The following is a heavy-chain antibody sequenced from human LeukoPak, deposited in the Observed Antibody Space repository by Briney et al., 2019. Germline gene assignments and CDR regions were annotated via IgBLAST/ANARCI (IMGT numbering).Heavy chain of an antibody. CDR3: ARGRSRLYYYDSSGYYYFDY. D-gene: IGHD3-22*01. J-gene: IGHJ4*02. CDR2: IIPIFGTA. V-gene: IGHV1-69*13. CDR1: GGTFSSYA. Sequence: ASVKVSCKASGGTFSSYAISWVRQAPGQGLEWMGGIIPIFGTANYAQKFQGRVTITADESTSTAYMELSSLRSEDTAVYYCARGRSRLYYYDSSGYYYFDYWGQGTLVTVSS.